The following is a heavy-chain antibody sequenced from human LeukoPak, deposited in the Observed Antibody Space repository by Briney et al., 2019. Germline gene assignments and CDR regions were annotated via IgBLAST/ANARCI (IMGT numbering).Heavy chain of an antibody. Sequence: ASVKVSCKASGYTFTGYYMHWVRQAPGQGLEWMGWINPNSGGTNYAQKFQGRVTMTRDTSISTAYMELSRLRSDDTAVYYCARLRKPSSGYYYGRENWFDPWGQGTLVTVSS. D-gene: IGHD3-22*01. V-gene: IGHV1-2*02. CDR1: GYTFTGYY. CDR3: ARLRKPSSGYYYGRENWFDP. CDR2: INPNSGGT. J-gene: IGHJ5*02.